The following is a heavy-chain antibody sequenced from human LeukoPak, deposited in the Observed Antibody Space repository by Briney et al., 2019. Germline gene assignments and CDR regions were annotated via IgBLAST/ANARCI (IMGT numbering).Heavy chain of an antibody. CDR2: ISSKGDYT. D-gene: IGHD6-19*01. V-gene: IGHV3-64*01. Sequence: AGSLRLSCAASGFTFSTYAMHWVRQAPGKGLEYVAAISSKGDYTHYANSVKGRFTISRDNSKNTLYLEMGSLRAEDMAVYYCARPSSSGWYAPFFWGQGTLVTVSS. CDR3: ARPSSSGWYAPFF. J-gene: IGHJ4*02. CDR1: GFTFSTYA.